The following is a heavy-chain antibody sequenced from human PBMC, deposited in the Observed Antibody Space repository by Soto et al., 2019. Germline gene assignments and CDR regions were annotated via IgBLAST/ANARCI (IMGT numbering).Heavy chain of an antibody. Sequence: SETLSLTCAIYGSSLGAFHWTWIRQPPGKGLEWIGELIHGGSTTYNPSLKSRVTFSLDTSKSQFSLHLLSVTAADTAVYYCATYYYGSGIEAHWGQGTLVTVSS. CDR1: GSSLGAFH. J-gene: IGHJ4*02. D-gene: IGHD3-10*01. CDR2: LIHGGST. V-gene: IGHV4-34*12. CDR3: ATYYYGSGIEAH.